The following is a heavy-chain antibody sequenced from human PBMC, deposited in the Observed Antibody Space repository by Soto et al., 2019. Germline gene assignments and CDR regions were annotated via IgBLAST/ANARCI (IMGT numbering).Heavy chain of an antibody. CDR1: GASTVSHYH. Sequence: QVQLQESGPGLVKPSQTLSLTCSVSGASTVSHYHWTWIRQPPGTGLEWMGYIFNSGTTFYNPSLSSRLSISMDTSGKHCSLELRSVTAADTAVYYCALALGPTTGLDYWGQGTLVTVSS. V-gene: IGHV4-31*02. CDR2: IFNSGTT. J-gene: IGHJ4*02. D-gene: IGHD1-26*01. CDR3: ALALGPTTGLDY.